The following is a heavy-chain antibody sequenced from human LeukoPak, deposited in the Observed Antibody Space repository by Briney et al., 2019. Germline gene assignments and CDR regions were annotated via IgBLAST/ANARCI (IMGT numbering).Heavy chain of an antibody. CDR1: GFTLSEYG. CDR2: LSYDGSDR. V-gene: IGHV3-30*01. J-gene: IGHJ5*02. D-gene: IGHD3-22*01. CDR3: ARDRINMMVLVHDSGLDL. Sequence: GGSLRLSCAASGFTLSEYGIHWVRQATGKGLEGVAVLSYDGSDRYYADSVNGRFTISRDISSDTVSLQMNSLRVEDTALYFCARDRINMMVLVHDSGLDLWGQGTLVTVSS.